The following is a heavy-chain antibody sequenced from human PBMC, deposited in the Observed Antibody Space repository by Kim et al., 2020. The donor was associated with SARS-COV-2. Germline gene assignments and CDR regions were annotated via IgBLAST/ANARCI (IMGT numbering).Heavy chain of an antibody. D-gene: IGHD6-13*01. V-gene: IGHV3-48*02. CDR1: GFSFGIYP. Sequence: GGSLRLSCAASGFSFGIYPMTWVRQAPGKGLDWVSFISGGSTTIYYAESVKGRFTISRDNDKNSLFRQMNSLREEDTAVYYCARDMGITGADDSWGQGTLVTVSS. J-gene: IGHJ4*02. CDR3: ARDMGITGADDS. CDR2: ISGGSTTI.